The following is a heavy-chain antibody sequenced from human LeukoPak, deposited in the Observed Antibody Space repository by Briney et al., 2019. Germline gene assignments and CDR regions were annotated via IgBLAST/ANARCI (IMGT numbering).Heavy chain of an antibody. CDR1: GGSISSYY. V-gene: IGHV4-59*01. CDR3: ASSRRGGDCFDY. CDR2: IYYSGST. J-gene: IGHJ4*02. Sequence: PSETLSLTCTVSGGSISSYYWSWIRQPPGKGLEWIGYIYYSGSTNYNPSLKSRVTISADTSKNQFSLKLSSVTAADTAVYYCASSRRGGDCFDYWGQGTLVTVSS. D-gene: IGHD2-21*02.